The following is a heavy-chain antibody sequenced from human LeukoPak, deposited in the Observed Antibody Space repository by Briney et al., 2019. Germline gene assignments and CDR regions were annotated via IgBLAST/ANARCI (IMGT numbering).Heavy chain of an antibody. J-gene: IGHJ4*02. V-gene: IGHV3-30-3*01. Sequence: GGSLRLSCAASGFAFSDYAMNWVRQAPGKGLEWVAIISYDGSNKYYPDSVEGRFTISRDNSKNTLYLQMNSLRVEDTAVYYCARAPRVYCSGGSCYGYYFDYWGQGTLVTVSS. CDR2: ISYDGSNK. D-gene: IGHD2-15*01. CDR3: ARAPRVYCSGGSCYGYYFDY. CDR1: GFAFSDYA.